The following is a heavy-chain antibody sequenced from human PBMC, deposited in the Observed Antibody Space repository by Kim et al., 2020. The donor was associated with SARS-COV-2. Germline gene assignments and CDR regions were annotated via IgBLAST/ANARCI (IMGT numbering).Heavy chain of an antibody. D-gene: IGHD5-18*01. CDR3: ARLRGYSYGYLY. Sequence: TYNPSLKGRVTISVDTSKNQFSLKLSSVTAADTAVYYCARLRGYSYGYLYWGQGTLVTVSS. J-gene: IGHJ4*02. V-gene: IGHV4-34*01.